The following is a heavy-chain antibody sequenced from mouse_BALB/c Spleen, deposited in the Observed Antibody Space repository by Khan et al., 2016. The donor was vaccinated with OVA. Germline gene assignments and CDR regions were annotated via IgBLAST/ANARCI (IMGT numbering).Heavy chain of an antibody. CDR2: IRSKSNNYAT. Sequence: EVQLVESGGGLVQPKGSLKLSCAASGFTFNTYAMNWVRQAPGKGLEWVARIRSKSNNYATYYADSVKDRFTISRDDSQSMLYLQMNNLKTEDTAMYYCVRPNWGKYWYFDVWGAGTTVTVSS. CDR3: VRPNWGKYWYFDV. D-gene: IGHD4-1*01. V-gene: IGHV10-1*02. CDR1: GFTFNTYA. J-gene: IGHJ1*01.